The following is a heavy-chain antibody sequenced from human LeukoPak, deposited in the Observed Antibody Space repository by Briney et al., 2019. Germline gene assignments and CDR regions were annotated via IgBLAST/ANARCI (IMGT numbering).Heavy chain of an antibody. J-gene: IGHJ5*02. V-gene: IGHV5-51*01. CDR1: GYSFTSYW. CDR3: ARLLHCSSTSCHRFTSNWFDP. D-gene: IGHD2-2*01. CDR2: IYPGDSDT. Sequence: GESLKISCKGSGYSFTSYWIGWVRQMPGKGLGWMGIIYPGDSDTRYSPSFQGQVTISADKSISTAYLQWSSLKASDTAMYYCARLLHCSSTSCHRFTSNWFDPWGQGTLVTVSS.